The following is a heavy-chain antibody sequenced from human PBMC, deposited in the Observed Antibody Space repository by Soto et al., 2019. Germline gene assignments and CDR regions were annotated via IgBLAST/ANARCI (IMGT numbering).Heavy chain of an antibody. CDR1: GGTFSSYA. V-gene: IGHV1-69*13. CDR2: IIPIFGTA. CDR3: ARDRPSGNWFDP. Sequence: SVKVSCKASGGTFSSYAISWVRQAPGQGLEWMGGIIPIFGTANYAQKFQGRVTITADESTSTAYMELSSLRSEDTAVYYCARDRPSGNWFDPWGQGTLVTVSS. J-gene: IGHJ5*02.